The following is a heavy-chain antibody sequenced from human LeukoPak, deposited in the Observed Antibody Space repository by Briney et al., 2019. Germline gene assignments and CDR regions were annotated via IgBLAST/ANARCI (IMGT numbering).Heavy chain of an antibody. CDR1: GGSITSYY. V-gene: IGHV4-59*01. J-gene: IGHJ4*02. D-gene: IGHD6-13*01. Sequence: SETLSLTCAVSGGSITSYYWSWVRQPPGRGLEWIASIHYSGSTSYNSSLKSRVTISVGTSKNQFSLKLSSVTPADTAVYYCARQVYSSSWSYYFEYWGQGILVTVSS. CDR2: IHYSGST. CDR3: ARQVYSSSWSYYFEY.